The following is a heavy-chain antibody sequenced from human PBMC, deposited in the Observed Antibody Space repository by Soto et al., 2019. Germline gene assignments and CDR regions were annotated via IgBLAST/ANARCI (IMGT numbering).Heavy chain of an antibody. CDR1: GGSISSSNW. Sequence: SETLSLTCAVSGGSISSSNWWSWVRQPPGKGLEWIGEIYHSGSTNYNPSLKSRVTISVDKSKNQFSLKLSSVTAADTAVYYCARDPCSSTSCYIRGSGMDVWGQGTTVTVSS. CDR2: IYHSGST. CDR3: ARDPCSSTSCYIRGSGMDV. J-gene: IGHJ6*02. D-gene: IGHD2-2*02. V-gene: IGHV4-4*02.